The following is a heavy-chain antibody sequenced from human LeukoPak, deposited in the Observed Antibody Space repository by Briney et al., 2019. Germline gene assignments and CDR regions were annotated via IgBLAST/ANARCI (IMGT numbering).Heavy chain of an antibody. Sequence: SETRSLTCAVYGGSFSGYYWSWIRQPPGKGLEWIGEINHSGSTNYNPSLKSRVTISVDTSKNQFSLKLSSVTAADTAVYYCARAAAGPNDYWGQGTLVTVSS. V-gene: IGHV4-34*01. D-gene: IGHD6-13*01. J-gene: IGHJ4*02. CDR3: ARAAAGPNDY. CDR2: INHSGST. CDR1: GGSFSGYY.